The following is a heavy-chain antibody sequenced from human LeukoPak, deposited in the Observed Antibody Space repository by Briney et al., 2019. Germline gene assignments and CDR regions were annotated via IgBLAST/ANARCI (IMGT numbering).Heavy chain of an antibody. D-gene: IGHD3-10*01. Sequence: SETLSLTCAVYGGSFSGYYWSWIRQPPGKGLEWIGEINHSGSTNYNPSLKSRVTISVDTSKNQFSLKLSSVTAADTAVYYCARFYGSGTSYLHNGFDPWGQGTLVTVSS. CDR1: GGSFSGYY. J-gene: IGHJ5*02. V-gene: IGHV4-34*01. CDR2: INHSGST. CDR3: ARFYGSGTSYLHNGFDP.